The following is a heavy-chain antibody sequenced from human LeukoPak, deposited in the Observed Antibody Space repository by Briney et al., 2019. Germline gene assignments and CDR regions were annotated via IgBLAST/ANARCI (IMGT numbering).Heavy chain of an antibody. V-gene: IGHV3-7*01. CDR2: IKQDGGQI. D-gene: IGHD4-17*01. Sequence: GGSLRLSCAASEFTFSSYWMSWVRQAPGKGLEWVANIKQDGGQIYYLDSVKGRFAVSRDNAKNSLYLQMNSLRAEDTAVYYCARLGARQMLEYWGQGTLVTVSS. J-gene: IGHJ4*02. CDR1: EFTFSSYW. CDR3: ARLGARQMLEY.